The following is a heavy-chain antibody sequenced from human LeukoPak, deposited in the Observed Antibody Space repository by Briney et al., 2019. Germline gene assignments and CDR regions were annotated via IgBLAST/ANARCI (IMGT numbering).Heavy chain of an antibody. V-gene: IGHV3-30*02. CDR1: GFTFSSYG. D-gene: IGHD2-8*01. CDR2: IRYDGSNK. J-gene: IGHJ4*02. CDR3: AKWARYCTNGVCYYFDY. Sequence: GGSLRLSCAASGFTFSSYGMHWVRQAPGKGLEWVAFIRYDGSNKYYADSVKGRFTISRDNSKNTLYLQMNSLRAEDTAVYYCAKWARYCTNGVCYYFDYWGQGTLVTVSS.